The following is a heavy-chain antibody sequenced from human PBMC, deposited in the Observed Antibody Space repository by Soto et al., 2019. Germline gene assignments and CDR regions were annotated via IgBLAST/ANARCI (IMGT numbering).Heavy chain of an antibody. CDR3: ATVPPHYYDSNGYPR. CDR1: GYTFTSYA. Sequence: VKVSCKASGYTFTSYAMHWVRQAPGKGLEWMGGFDPENSETIYAQKFQGRVTMTEDTSTDTAYMELSSLRSEDTAVYYCATVPPHYYDSNGYPRWGQGTQVTVLL. V-gene: IGHV1-24*01. J-gene: IGHJ4*02. CDR2: FDPENSET. D-gene: IGHD3-22*01.